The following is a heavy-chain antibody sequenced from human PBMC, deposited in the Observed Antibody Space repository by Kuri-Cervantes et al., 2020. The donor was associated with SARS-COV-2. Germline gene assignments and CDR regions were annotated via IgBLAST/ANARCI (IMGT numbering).Heavy chain of an antibody. J-gene: IGHJ6*02. CDR3: ARLSGGDSSSPVSGMDV. V-gene: IGHV1-69*13. Sequence: SVKVSCKASGGTFSSYAISWVRQAPGQGLEWMGGIIPIFGTANYAQKFQGRVTITADESTSTAYMELSSLRSEDTAVYYCARLSGGDSSSPVSGMDVWGQGTTVTVSS. CDR2: IIPIFGTA. CDR1: GGTFSSYA. D-gene: IGHD6-13*01.